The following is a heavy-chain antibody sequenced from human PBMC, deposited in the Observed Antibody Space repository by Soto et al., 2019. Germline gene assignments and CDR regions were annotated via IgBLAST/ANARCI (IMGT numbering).Heavy chain of an antibody. CDR3: AREGVPGRSFPYSADY. J-gene: IGHJ4*02. D-gene: IGHD3-10*01. CDR2: IWYNGSNK. CDR1: GFTFSSYG. Sequence: QVQLVESGGGVVQPGRSLRLSCAASGFTFSSYGMRWVRQAPGKALEGVAVIWYNGSNKYYADSVKGRFTISRDNSKNTLYLQMNSLRAEDTAVYFCAREGVPGRSFPYSADYWGQGTLVTVSS. V-gene: IGHV3-33*01.